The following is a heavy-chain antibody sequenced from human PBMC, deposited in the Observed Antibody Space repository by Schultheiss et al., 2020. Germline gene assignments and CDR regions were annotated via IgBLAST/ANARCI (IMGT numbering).Heavy chain of an antibody. CDR1: GGSIRSDN. Sequence: SETLSLTCTVSGGSIRSDNWSWIRQSVGKKLEWIGRIDSNGRTTYNPSLKTRVTMSMDTSKNQVSLNLTSVTAADTALYYCARDRGIVSRYFDSWGQGTRVTVSS. CDR3: ARDRGIVSRYFDS. D-gene: IGHD3-16*02. V-gene: IGHV4-4*07. J-gene: IGHJ4*02. CDR2: IDSNGRT.